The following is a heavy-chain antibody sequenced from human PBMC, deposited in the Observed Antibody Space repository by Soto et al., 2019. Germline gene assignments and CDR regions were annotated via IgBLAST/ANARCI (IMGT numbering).Heavy chain of an antibody. V-gene: IGHV5-10-1*01. D-gene: IGHD3-9*01. CDR3: ERQAKYDILTGYFPFDD. Sequence: PGESLKISCNGSGYTFTNYWLNWVRQMPGKGLEGMGRIDPSDSYTNYSPSFQGHVTISADKSISTASLQWSSLKASDSAIYYCERQAKYDILTGYFPFDDWGQGTLVTVSS. CDR2: IDPSDSYT. J-gene: IGHJ4*02. CDR1: GYTFTNYW.